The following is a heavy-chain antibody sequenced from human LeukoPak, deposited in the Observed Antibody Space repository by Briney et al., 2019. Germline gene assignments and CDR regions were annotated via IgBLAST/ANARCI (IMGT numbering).Heavy chain of an antibody. CDR2: INSDGSST. CDR3: ARAYYYDSSGYYTQ. V-gene: IGHV3-74*01. CDR1: GFTFSSYW. Sequence: GGSLRLSCAASGFTFSSYWMHWVRQAPGKGLVWVSRINSDGSSTSYADSVKGRFTVSRDNAKNTLYLQMNSLRAEDTAVYYCARAYYYDSSGYYTQWGQGTLVTVSS. D-gene: IGHD3-22*01. J-gene: IGHJ4*02.